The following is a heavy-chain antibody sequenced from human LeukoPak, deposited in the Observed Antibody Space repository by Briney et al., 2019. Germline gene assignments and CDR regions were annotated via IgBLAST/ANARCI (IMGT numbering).Heavy chain of an antibody. V-gene: IGHV3-48*01. CDR3: AKTAGGRSYYMDV. D-gene: IGHD3-10*01. J-gene: IGHJ6*03. Sequence: PGGSLRLSCAASGFTVSSNYMSWVRQAPGKGLEWVSYISSSSSTIYYADSVKGRFTISRDNPKNTLYLQMNSLRAEDTALYFCAKTAGGRSYYMDVWGKGTTVTVSS. CDR2: ISSSSSTI. CDR1: GFTVSSNY.